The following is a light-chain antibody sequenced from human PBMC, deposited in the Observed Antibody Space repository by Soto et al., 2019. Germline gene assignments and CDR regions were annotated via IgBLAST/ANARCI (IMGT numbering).Light chain of an antibody. Sequence: QSALTQPASVSGSPGQSLTISCTGSSSDVGAYTSVSWYQQHPGKAPKLMIYEVSNRPSGVSRRFSGSKSGNTASLTISGLQAEDEAHYYCSSYTSDNRDYVFGTGTKLTVL. CDR2: EVS. CDR1: SSDVGAYTS. J-gene: IGLJ1*01. CDR3: SSYTSDNRDYV. V-gene: IGLV2-14*01.